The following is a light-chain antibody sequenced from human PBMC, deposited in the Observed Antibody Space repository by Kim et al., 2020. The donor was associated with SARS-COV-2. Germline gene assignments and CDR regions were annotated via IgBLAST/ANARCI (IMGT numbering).Light chain of an antibody. CDR1: SSNIGAGYD. CDR2: ANS. J-gene: IGLJ3*02. CDR3: QSYDSSLSGWV. V-gene: IGLV1-40*01. Sequence: QRVSISCTGSSSNIGAGYDVHWYQQLPGTAPKLLIYANSNRPSGVPDRFSGSKSGTSASLAITGLQAEDEGDYYCQSYDSSLSGWVFGGGTKLTVL.